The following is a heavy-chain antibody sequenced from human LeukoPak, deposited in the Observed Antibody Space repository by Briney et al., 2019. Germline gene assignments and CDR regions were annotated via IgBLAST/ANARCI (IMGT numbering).Heavy chain of an antibody. CDR2: IYYSGTT. CDR1: GGSISTSSYH. D-gene: IGHD1-14*01. J-gene: IGHJ4*02. V-gene: IGHV4-39*01. CDR3: ASAPGTFFDY. Sequence: IPSETLSLTCTVSGGSISTSSYHWGWIRQPPGKGLEWIGTIYYSGTTYYNPSLKSRVTISLDTSKNQFSLKLSSVTAADTALYFCASAPGTFFDYWGQGTLVTVSP.